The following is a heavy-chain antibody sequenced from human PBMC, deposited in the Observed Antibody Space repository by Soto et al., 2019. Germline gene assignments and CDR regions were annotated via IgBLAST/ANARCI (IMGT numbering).Heavy chain of an antibody. CDR1: GGSISSYY. V-gene: IGHV4-59*01. CDR2: IYYSGST. CDR3: ARVGGKYGSGSFLYYYYYYMDV. J-gene: IGHJ6*03. Sequence: QVQLQESGPGLVKPSETLSLTCTVSGGSISSYYWSWIRQPPGKGLEWIGYIYYSGSTNYNPSLKSRGTISVDTSKNQFSLKLSSVTAADTAVYYCARVGGKYGSGSFLYYYYYYMDVWGKGTTVTVSS. D-gene: IGHD3-10*01.